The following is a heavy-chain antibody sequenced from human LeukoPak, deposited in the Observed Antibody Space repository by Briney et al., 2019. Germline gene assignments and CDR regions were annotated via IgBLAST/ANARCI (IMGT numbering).Heavy chain of an antibody. CDR2: ISGDGGST. CDR1: GFTFDDYA. CDR3: ASEEVVPAARYYYYMDV. V-gene: IGHV3-43*02. Sequence: GGSLRLSCAASGFTFDDYAMHWVRQAPGKGLEWVSLISGDGGSTYYADSVKGRFTISRDNSKNSLYLQMNSLRAEDTAVYYCASEEVVPAARYYYYMDVWSKGTTVTVSS. J-gene: IGHJ6*03. D-gene: IGHD2-2*01.